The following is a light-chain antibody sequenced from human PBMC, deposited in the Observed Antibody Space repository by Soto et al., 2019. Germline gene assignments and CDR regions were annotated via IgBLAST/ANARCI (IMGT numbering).Light chain of an antibody. J-gene: IGKJ1*01. CDR3: QHYNNWPWT. CDR2: DVS. Sequence: IVLTQSPSTLSLSTGKRATLSCRASQNISNYLIWYQQKPGQAPRLLIYDVSNRATGIPARFSGSGSGTDFTLTISSLQSEDFAVYYCQHYNNWPWTFGQGTKVDIK. V-gene: IGKV3-11*01. CDR1: QNISNY.